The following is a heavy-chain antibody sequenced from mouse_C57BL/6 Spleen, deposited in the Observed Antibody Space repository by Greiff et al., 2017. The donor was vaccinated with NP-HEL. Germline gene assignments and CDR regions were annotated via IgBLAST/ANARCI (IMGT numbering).Heavy chain of an antibody. CDR1: GYTFTSYW. D-gene: IGHD2-4*01. CDR2: IHPNSGST. CDR3: ARRGYYDYVYAMDY. Sequence: QVQLQQPGAELVKPGASVKLSCKASGYTFTSYWMHWVKQRPGQGLEWIGMIHPNSGSTNYNEKFKSKATLTVDKSSSTAYMQLSSLTSEDSAVYDCARRGYYDYVYAMDYWGQGTSVTVST. J-gene: IGHJ4*01. V-gene: IGHV1-64*01.